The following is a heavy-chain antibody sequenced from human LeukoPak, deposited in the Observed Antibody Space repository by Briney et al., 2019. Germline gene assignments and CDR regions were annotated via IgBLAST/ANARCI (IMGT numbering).Heavy chain of an antibody. CDR1: GGSISSYY. V-gene: IGHV4-59*01. Sequence: SETLSLTCTVSGGSISSYYWSWIRQPPGKGLEWIGYIYYSGSTNYNPSLKSRVTISVDTSKNQFSLKLSSVTAADTAVYYCARGVVSSGWCVDYWGQGTLVTVSS. D-gene: IGHD6-19*01. CDR3: ARGVVSSGWCVDY. CDR2: IYYSGST. J-gene: IGHJ4*02.